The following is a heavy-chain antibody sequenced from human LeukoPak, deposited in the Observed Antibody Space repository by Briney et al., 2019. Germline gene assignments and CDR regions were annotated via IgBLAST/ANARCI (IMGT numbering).Heavy chain of an antibody. V-gene: IGHV3-21*01. J-gene: IGHJ4*02. CDR3: ARDFGPNILTGYFFDH. Sequence: GGSLRLSCAASGFTFSSYAMSWVRQAPGKGLEWVSAISSSSSYIYYADSVKGRFTISRDNAKNSLYLQMNSLRAEDTAVYYCARDFGPNILTGYFFDHWGQGTLVTVSS. CDR2: ISSSSSYI. D-gene: IGHD3-9*01. CDR1: GFTFSSYA.